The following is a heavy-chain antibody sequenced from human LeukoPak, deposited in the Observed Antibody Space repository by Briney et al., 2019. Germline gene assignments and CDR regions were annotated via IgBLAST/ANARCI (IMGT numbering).Heavy chain of an antibody. J-gene: IGHJ4*02. Sequence: PSETLSLTCTVSGGSISSGGYYWSWIRQHPGKGLEWIGYIYYSGSTYYNPSLKSRVTISVDTSKNQFSLKLSSVTAADTAVYYCARARDYGDYLNFDYWGQGTLVTVSS. D-gene: IGHD4-17*01. V-gene: IGHV4-31*03. CDR1: GGSISSGGYY. CDR2: IYYSGST. CDR3: ARARDYGDYLNFDY.